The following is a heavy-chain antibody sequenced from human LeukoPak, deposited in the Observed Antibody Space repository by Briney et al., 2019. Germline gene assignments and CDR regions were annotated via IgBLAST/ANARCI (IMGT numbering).Heavy chain of an antibody. CDR2: IYSSGSI. CDR1: GGSINSYH. D-gene: IGHD3-10*01. V-gene: IGHV4-4*07. Sequence: SETLSLTCTVSGGSINSYHWNWIRQPAGKGLEWIGRIYSSGSINYNPSLKSRVTMSVDTSKNQLSLKLSSVTAADTAVYYCARERGLSDFDYWGQGTLVTVSS. J-gene: IGHJ4*02. CDR3: ARERGLSDFDY.